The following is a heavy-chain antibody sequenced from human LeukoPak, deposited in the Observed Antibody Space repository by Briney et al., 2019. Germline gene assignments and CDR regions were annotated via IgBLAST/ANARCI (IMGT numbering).Heavy chain of an antibody. CDR2: VSAYNGNT. CDR1: GYTFTSYG. V-gene: IGHV1-18*01. D-gene: IGHD2-8*01. J-gene: IGHJ3*02. Sequence: GASVKVSCKASGYTFTSYGISWVRQAPGQGLEWMGWVSAYNGNTNYAQKLQGRVTMTTDTSTSTAYMELRSLRSDDTAVYYCAREMSTCSDGVCYRAFDIWGQGTMVTVSS. CDR3: AREMSTCSDGVCYRAFDI.